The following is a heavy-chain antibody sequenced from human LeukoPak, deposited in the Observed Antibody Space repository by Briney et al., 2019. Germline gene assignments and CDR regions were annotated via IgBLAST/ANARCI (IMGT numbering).Heavy chain of an antibody. Sequence: SETLSLTCTVSGGSISSSSYYWGWIRQPPGKGLEWIGSIYYSGSTYYNPSLKSRVTISVDTSKNQFSLKLSSVTAADTAVYYCARLGAIPLFQHWGQGTLVTVSS. CDR2: IYYSGST. V-gene: IGHV4-39*01. CDR1: GGSISSSSYY. D-gene: IGHD3-16*01. J-gene: IGHJ1*01. CDR3: ARLGAIPLFQH.